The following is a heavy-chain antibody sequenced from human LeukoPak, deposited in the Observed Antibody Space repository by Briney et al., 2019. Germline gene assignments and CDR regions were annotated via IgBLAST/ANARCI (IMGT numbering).Heavy chain of an antibody. CDR2: IYYSGST. Sequence: PSETLSLTCTVSGGSISSSSYYWGWIRQPPGKGLEWIGSIYYSGSTYYNPSLKSRVNISVDTSKNQFSLKLSSVTAADTAVYYCARGSSSWYRYYYYYMDVWGKGTTVTVSS. J-gene: IGHJ6*03. V-gene: IGHV4-39*07. D-gene: IGHD6-13*01. CDR1: GGSISSSSYY. CDR3: ARGSSSWYRYYYYYMDV.